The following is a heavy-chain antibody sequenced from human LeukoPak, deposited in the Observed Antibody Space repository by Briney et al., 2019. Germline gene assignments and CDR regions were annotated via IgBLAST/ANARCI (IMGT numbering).Heavy chain of an antibody. J-gene: IGHJ4*02. CDR3: GKYLQTTVGANDY. CDR1: GFTFSSYP. D-gene: IGHD1-26*01. Sequence: GGSLTLSCAASGFTFSSYPMNWVRQAPGKGLEGVSVISGSGGATFYGDSVQGRFTISRDNSRDTLYLQMSSLRAEDTAVYYCGKYLQTTVGANDYWGQGTLATVSS. V-gene: IGHV3-23*01. CDR2: ISGSGGAT.